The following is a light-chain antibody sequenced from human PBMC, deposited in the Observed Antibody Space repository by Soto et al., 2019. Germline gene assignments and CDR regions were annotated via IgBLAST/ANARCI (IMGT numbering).Light chain of an antibody. CDR3: QERNRWPRGT. CDR2: SAS. J-gene: IGKJ4*01. Sequence: EVVLTQSPAILSLSPGERATLSCMSSQSVSVNLGWYQQKPGQAPRPLIYSASDRAPGIPARFSGSGSGADFTLTISSLEPEDFAVYYCQERNRWPRGTFGAGTKVDIK. V-gene: IGKV3-11*01. CDR1: QSVSVN.